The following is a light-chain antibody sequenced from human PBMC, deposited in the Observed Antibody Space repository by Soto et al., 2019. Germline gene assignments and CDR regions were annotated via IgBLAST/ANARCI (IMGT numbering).Light chain of an antibody. J-gene: IGLJ1*01. CDR1: SSDVGAYNF. CDR2: EVS. Sequence: QSALTQPASVSGSPGQSITISCTGTSSDVGAYNFVSWYQQHPDKAPKLMISEVSNRPSGVSDRFSGSKSGNTASLTISGLQAEEEADYYCASPTTTNFVFGTGTKVTVL. CDR3: ASPTTTNFV. V-gene: IGLV2-14*01.